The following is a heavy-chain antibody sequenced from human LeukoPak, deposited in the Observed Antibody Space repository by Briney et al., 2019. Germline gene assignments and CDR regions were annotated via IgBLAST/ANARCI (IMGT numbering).Heavy chain of an antibody. CDR2: ISSSSSTI. D-gene: IGHD3-3*01. V-gene: IGHV3-48*01. CDR3: VWDFWSGLDDY. J-gene: IGHJ4*02. Sequence: QPGGSLRLSCAASGFTFSSYEMNWVRQAPGKGLEWVSYISSSSSTIYYADSVKGRFTISRDNAKNSLYLQMNSLRAEDTAVYYCVWDFWSGLDDYWGQGTLVTVSS. CDR1: GFTFSSYE.